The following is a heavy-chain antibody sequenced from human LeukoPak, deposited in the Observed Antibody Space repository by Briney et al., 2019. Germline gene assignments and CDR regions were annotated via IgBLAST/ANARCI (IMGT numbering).Heavy chain of an antibody. V-gene: IGHV3-30*04. CDR2: ISYDASSK. Sequence: GGSLRLSCAASGFTFSTYAMHWVRQAPYEGLEWMTAISYDASSKYYADSVKGRFTISRDNSKSTLYLQLDSLGVEDTAVYYCARGAGGSSGWSTVRYFDWWGQGTLVTVSS. CDR3: ARGAGGSSGWSTVRYFDW. CDR1: GFTFSTYA. J-gene: IGHJ4*02. D-gene: IGHD6-13*01.